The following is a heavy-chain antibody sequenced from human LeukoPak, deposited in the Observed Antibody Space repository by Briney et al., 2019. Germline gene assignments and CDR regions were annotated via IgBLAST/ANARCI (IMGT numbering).Heavy chain of an antibody. V-gene: IGHV1-46*01. CDR3: ARDHASRIYYYDSSGSFDY. Sequence: ASVKVSCKASGYTFTSYGISWVRQAPGQGLEWMGIINPSGGSTSYAQKFQGRVTMTRDTSTSTVYMELSSLRSEDTAVYYCARDHASRIYYYDSSGSFDYWGQGTLVTVSS. CDR2: INPSGGST. D-gene: IGHD3-22*01. J-gene: IGHJ4*02. CDR1: GYTFTSYG.